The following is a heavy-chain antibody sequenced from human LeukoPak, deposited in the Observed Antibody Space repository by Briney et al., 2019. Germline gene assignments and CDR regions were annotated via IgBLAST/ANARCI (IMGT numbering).Heavy chain of an antibody. D-gene: IGHD3-22*01. CDR2: INPSGGST. V-gene: IGHV1-46*01. J-gene: IGHJ5*02. Sequence: ASVKVSCKASGGTFSSYAISWVRQAPGQGLEWMGIINPSGGSTSYAQKFQGRVTMTRDTSTSTVYMELSSLRSEDTAVYYCARDYYDSGGNWFDPWGQGTLVTVSS. CDR1: GGTFSSYA. CDR3: ARDYYDSGGNWFDP.